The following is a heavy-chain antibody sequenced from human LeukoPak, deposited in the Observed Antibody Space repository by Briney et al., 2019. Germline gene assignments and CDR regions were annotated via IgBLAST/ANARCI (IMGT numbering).Heavy chain of an antibody. J-gene: IGHJ4*02. CDR1: GGSISSYY. D-gene: IGHD3-10*01. CDR3: ARNPIGLVTGWFGELLIDY. Sequence: SETLSLTCSVSGGSISSYYWSWIRQPPGKGLEWIGYIYYSGSTKYNPSLKSRVTISVDTSKNQFSLKLSSVTAADTAVYYCARNPIGLVTGWFGELLIDYWGQGTLVTVSS. V-gene: IGHV4-59*08. CDR2: IYYSGST.